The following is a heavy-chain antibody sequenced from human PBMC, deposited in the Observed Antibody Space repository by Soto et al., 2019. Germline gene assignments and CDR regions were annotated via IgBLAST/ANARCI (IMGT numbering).Heavy chain of an antibody. V-gene: IGHV4-59*01. CDR2: IYYSGST. CDR3: ARVERDWFDP. CDR1: GGSISSYY. J-gene: IGHJ5*02. Sequence: TLSLTCTVSGGSISSYYWSWIRQPPGKGLEWIGHIYYSGSTNYNPSLKSRVTISVDTSKNQFSLKLSSVTAADTAVYYCARVERDWFDPWGQVTLVTVSS. D-gene: IGHD1-1*01.